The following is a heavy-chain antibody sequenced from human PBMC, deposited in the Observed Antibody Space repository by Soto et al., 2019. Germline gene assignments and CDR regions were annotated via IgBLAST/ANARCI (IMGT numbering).Heavy chain of an antibody. CDR3: ATSSIAAGWFDP. CDR1: DGSISSGGYS. D-gene: IGHD6-6*01. CDR2: IYHSGST. V-gene: IGHV4-30-2*01. J-gene: IGHJ5*02. Sequence: QLQLQESGSGLVKPSETLSLTCAVSDGSISSGGYSWSWIRQPPGKGLEWIGYIYHSGSTYYNPSLKSRVTISVDRSKNQFSLKLSSVTAADTAVHYCATSSIAAGWFDPWGQGTLVTVSS.